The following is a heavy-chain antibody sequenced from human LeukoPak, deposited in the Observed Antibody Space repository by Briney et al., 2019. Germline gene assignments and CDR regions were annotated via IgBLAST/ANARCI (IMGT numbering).Heavy chain of an antibody. CDR3: AKVFSAYSSGWYEYYDY. CDR2: ISGSGGST. D-gene: IGHD6-19*01. CDR1: GFTFSSYA. V-gene: IGHV3-23*01. Sequence: PGGSLRLSCADSGFTFSSYAMSWVRQAPGKGLEWVSAISGSGGSTYYADSVKGRFTISRDNSKNTLYLQMNSLRAEDTAVYYCAKVFSAYSSGWYEYYDYWGQGTLVTVSS. J-gene: IGHJ4*02.